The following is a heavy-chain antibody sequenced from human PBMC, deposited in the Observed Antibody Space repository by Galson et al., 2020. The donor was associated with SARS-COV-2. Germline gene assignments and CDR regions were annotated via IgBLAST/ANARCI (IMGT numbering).Heavy chain of an antibody. J-gene: IGHJ6*03. V-gene: IGHV3-23*01. CDR1: GFTFSSYA. D-gene: IGHD5-12*01. Sequence: GGYLRLSCAASGFTFSSYAMGWVRQAPGKGLEWVSAISGSGDRTNDADSVKGRFTISRDNSKNTLYLQMNSLRVEDTAVYYCANDLIPGSYYYMDVWGRGTTVTVSS. CDR2: ISGSGDRT. CDR3: ANDLIPGSYYYMDV.